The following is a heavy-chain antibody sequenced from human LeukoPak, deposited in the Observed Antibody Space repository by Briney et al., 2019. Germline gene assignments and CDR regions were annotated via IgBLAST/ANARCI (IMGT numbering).Heavy chain of an antibody. V-gene: IGHV1-18*01. Sequence: ASVKVSCKASGYTFTSYGISWVRQAPGQGLEWMGWISAYNGNTNYAQKLQGRVTMTTDTSTSTAYMELRSLRSDDTAVYYCASGPISELRDYYYGMDVWGQGTTVTVSS. CDR1: GYTFTSYG. J-gene: IGHJ6*02. D-gene: IGHD1-7*01. CDR2: ISAYNGNT. CDR3: ASGPISELRDYYYGMDV.